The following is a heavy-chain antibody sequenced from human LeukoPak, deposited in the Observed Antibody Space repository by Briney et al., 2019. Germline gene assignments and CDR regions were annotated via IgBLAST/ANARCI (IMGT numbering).Heavy chain of an antibody. V-gene: IGHV3-64D*06. CDR1: GFTFSSYA. J-gene: IGHJ6*02. CDR3: EQEPAYDIDYYYGMDV. D-gene: IGHD3-9*01. Sequence: GGSLRLSCSASGFTFSSYAMHWVRQAPGKVLEYVSAISSNGGSTYYADSVKGRFTISRDNSKKALYLQMSSLRAEDTAVYFCEQEPAYDIDYYYGMDVWGQGTTVTVSS. CDR2: ISSNGGST.